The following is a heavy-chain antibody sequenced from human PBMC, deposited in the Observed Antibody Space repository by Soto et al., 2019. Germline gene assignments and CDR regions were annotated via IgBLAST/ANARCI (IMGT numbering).Heavy chain of an antibody. Sequence: VQLQQWGAGPLRPLETLSLTCGVSGGSFSGYYLAWIRQSQGKGLEWIGEVNDRGSINYNPSLKSRVSISVDTSKNHYSLNLRSVTAADTAVYYCARESHDILTGPPWVWYFDLWGRGTLVTVSS. V-gene: IGHV4-34*01. CDR1: GGSFSGYY. CDR2: VNDRGSI. CDR3: ARESHDILTGPPWVWYFDL. D-gene: IGHD3-9*01. J-gene: IGHJ2*01.